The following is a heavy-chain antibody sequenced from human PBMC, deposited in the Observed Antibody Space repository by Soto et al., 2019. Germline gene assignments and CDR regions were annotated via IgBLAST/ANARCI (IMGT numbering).Heavy chain of an antibody. V-gene: IGHV3-30*03. CDR3: ARSYSSGWYRDYYYYYGMDV. J-gene: IGHJ6*02. CDR1: EFNFSSDG. CDR2: KSYEASSK. Sequence: GGSMRLCCADSEFNFSSDGIHWVRQVHCRGFEGGAVKSYEASSKYNAASVKGRFTISRDNSKNTLYLQMNSLRAEDRAVYYCARSYSSGWYRDYYYYYGMDVWGQGTTVTVSS. D-gene: IGHD6-19*01.